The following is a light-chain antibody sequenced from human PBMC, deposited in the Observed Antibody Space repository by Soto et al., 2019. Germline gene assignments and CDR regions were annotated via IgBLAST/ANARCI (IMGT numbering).Light chain of an antibody. Sequence: QSVLTQPPSVSGAPGQRVTISCTGSSSNIGAGYDVHWYQQFPGTDPKLLIYDNSNRPSGVPDRFSGSKSGTSAALAITGLQDEDEADYYCQSYDSSLSGVMFGGGTKLTVL. CDR2: DNS. CDR1: SSNIGAGYD. J-gene: IGLJ3*02. CDR3: QSYDSSLSGVM. V-gene: IGLV1-40*01.